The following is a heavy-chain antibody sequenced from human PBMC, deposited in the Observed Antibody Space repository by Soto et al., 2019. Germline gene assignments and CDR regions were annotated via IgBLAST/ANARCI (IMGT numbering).Heavy chain of an antibody. CDR1: GYTFTSYG. CDR3: ARDVITMVRGVIISDAFDI. D-gene: IGHD3-10*01. V-gene: IGHV1-18*01. CDR2: ISAYNGNT. Sequence: APVKVSCKASGYTFTSYGISWVRQAPGQGLEWMGWISAYNGNTNYAQKLQGRVTMTTDTSTSTAYMELRSLRSDDTAVYYCARDVITMVRGVIISDAFDIWGQGTMVTVSS. J-gene: IGHJ3*02.